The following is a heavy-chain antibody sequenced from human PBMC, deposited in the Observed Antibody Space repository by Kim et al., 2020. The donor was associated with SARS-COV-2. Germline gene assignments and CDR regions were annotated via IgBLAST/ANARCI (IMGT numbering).Heavy chain of an antibody. Sequence: ASVKVSCKASGYTFTGYYMHWVRQAPGQGLEWMGWINPNSGGTNYAQKFQGWVTMTRDTSISTAYMELSRLRSDDTAVYYCAREARDSSSWSDWGQGTLVTVSS. D-gene: IGHD6-13*01. J-gene: IGHJ4*02. V-gene: IGHV1-2*04. CDR3: AREARDSSSWSD. CDR2: INPNSGGT. CDR1: GYTFTGYY.